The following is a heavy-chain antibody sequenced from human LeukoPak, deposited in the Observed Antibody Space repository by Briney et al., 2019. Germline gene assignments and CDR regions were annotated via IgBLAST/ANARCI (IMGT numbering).Heavy chain of an antibody. CDR1: GFTFSSYG. Sequence: GGSLRLSCAASGFTFSSYGMSWVRQAPGKGLEWVSAISGSGGSTDYADSVKGRLSISRDSSKKTLYLQMNSLRAEDTAVYYCAKATGYLLWGQGTLVTVSS. D-gene: IGHD1-14*01. V-gene: IGHV3-23*01. J-gene: IGHJ4*02. CDR3: AKATGYLL. CDR2: ISGSGGST.